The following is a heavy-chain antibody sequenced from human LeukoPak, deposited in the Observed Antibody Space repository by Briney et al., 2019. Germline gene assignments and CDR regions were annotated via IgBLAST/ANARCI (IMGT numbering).Heavy chain of an antibody. CDR1: GFTVSSNY. CDR3: AREIIGGASFLDY. CDR2: IYSGGST. J-gene: IGHJ4*02. Sequence: GGSLRLSCAASGFTVSSNYMSWVRQAPGKGLEWVSVIYSGGSTYYADSVKGRFTISRDNSKNTLYLQMNGLRAEDTAVYYCAREIIGGASFLDYWGQGILVTVSS. D-gene: IGHD1-26*01. V-gene: IGHV3-53*01.